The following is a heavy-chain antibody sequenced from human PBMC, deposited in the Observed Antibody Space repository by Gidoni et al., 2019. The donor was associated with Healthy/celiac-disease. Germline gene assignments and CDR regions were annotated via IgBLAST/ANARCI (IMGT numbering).Heavy chain of an antibody. Sequence: QVQLQQWGAGLLKPSETLSLTCAVYGGSFSGYYWSWIRQPPGKGLEWIGEINHSGSTTYNPSLKSRVTISVDTSKNQFSLKLSSVTAADTAVYYCARGFGYSYGYGFLDAFDIWGQGTMVTVSS. CDR3: ARGFGYSYGYGFLDAFDI. CDR2: INHSGST. J-gene: IGHJ3*02. D-gene: IGHD5-18*01. CDR1: GGSFSGYY. V-gene: IGHV4-34*01.